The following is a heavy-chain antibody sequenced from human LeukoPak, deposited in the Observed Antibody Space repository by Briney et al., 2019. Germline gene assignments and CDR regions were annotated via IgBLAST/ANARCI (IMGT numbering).Heavy chain of an antibody. CDR1: GGTFSSYA. D-gene: IGHD4-17*01. J-gene: IGHJ4*02. V-gene: IGHV1-69*04. Sequence: SVKASCKASGGTFSSYAISWVRQAPGQGLEWMGRIIPILGIANYAQKFQGRVTITADKSTSTAYMELSSLRSEDTAVYYCAREGIHDYGDYGYYFDYWGQGTLVTVSS. CDR2: IIPILGIA. CDR3: AREGIHDYGDYGYYFDY.